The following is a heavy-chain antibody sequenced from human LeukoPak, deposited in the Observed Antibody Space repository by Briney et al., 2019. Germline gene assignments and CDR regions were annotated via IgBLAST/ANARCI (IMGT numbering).Heavy chain of an antibody. J-gene: IGHJ5*02. CDR1: GGSFSGYY. CDR2: INHSGST. CDR3: ARLPRYSSSWYVRRDIWYDP. V-gene: IGHV4-34*01. D-gene: IGHD6-13*01. Sequence: PSETLSLTCAVYGGSFSGYYWSWIRQPPGKGLQWIGEINHSGSTNYNPSLKSRVTISVDTSKNQFSLKLSSVTAADTAVYYCARLPRYSSSWYVRRDIWYDPWGQGTLVTVSS.